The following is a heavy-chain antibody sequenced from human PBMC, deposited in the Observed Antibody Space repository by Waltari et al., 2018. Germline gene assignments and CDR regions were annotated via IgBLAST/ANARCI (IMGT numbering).Heavy chain of an antibody. D-gene: IGHD3-10*01. J-gene: IGHJ1*01. CDR2: INDRGLT. Sequence: QVQLQQWGAGLLKPSETLSLSCAVHGGSSFSAYYWNWVRQVPGKGLEWIGEINDRGLTNYIPSLKSRVTISVDTSRNQFSLTLTSVTAADTALYYCARSAAIVVRGRYFQYWGQGTLVTVSS. CDR1: GGSSFSAYY. CDR3: ARSAAIVVRGRYFQY. V-gene: IGHV4-34*02.